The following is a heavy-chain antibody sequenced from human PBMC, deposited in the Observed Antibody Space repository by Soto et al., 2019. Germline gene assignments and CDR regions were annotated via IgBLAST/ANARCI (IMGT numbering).Heavy chain of an antibody. CDR1: GYAVTSYG. CDR2: ISTYNGNT. CDR3: AISPGHGDYVPSFDY. J-gene: IGHJ4*02. V-gene: IGHV1-18*01. Sequence: QVQLVQSGTELRKPGASVRVSCKTSGYAVTSYGINWVRQAPGQGLEWMGWISTYNGNTNYAQSLQGRVTLTTDTSTSTGYLKLRSLRSDDTAVYLCAISPGHGDYVPSFDYWGLGSLVVVSS. D-gene: IGHD4-17*01.